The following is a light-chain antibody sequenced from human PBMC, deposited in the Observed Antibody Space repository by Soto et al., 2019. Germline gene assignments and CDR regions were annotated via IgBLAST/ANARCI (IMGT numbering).Light chain of an antibody. CDR3: GTWDSSLSAYV. J-gene: IGLJ1*01. CDR2: ENN. Sequence: QSVLTQPPSVSAAPGQKDTMSCSGSSSNIGNNYVSWYQQLPGTAPKLLIYENNKRPSGIPDRFSGSKSGTSATLGITGLQTGDEADYYCGTWDSSLSAYVFGTGTKLTVL. V-gene: IGLV1-51*02. CDR1: SSNIGNNY.